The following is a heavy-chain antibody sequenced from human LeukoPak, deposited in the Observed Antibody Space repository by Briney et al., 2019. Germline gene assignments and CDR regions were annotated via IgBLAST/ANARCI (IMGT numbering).Heavy chain of an antibody. CDR2: ISWNSGSI. D-gene: IGHD3-16*02. Sequence: GRSLRLSCAASGFTFDDYAMHWVRQAAGKGLAGVSGISWNSGSIGYADSVKGRFTISRDNAKNTLYLQMNSLRAEDTALYYCAKGAEALSFNWFDPWGQGTLVTVSS. V-gene: IGHV3-9*01. J-gene: IGHJ5*02. CDR1: GFTFDDYA. CDR3: AKGAEALSFNWFDP.